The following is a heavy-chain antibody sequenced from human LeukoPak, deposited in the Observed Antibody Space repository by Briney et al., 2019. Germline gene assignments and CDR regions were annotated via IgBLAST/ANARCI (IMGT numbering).Heavy chain of an antibody. CDR1: GFIFRNYG. J-gene: IGHJ4*02. CDR3: ARDSGGGWSGYFDL. D-gene: IGHD6-19*01. Sequence: GGSLRLSCAASGFIFRNYGMYWVRQAPGKGLEWEAVIWHDGSAEFYADSVKGRFSISRDDSKNTVYLQMNSLRVEDTALYYCARDSGGGWSGYFDLWGQGIVVTVSS. V-gene: IGHV3-33*07. CDR2: IWHDGSAE.